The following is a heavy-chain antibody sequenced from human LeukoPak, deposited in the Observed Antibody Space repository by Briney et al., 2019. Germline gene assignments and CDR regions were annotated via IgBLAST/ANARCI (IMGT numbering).Heavy chain of an antibody. CDR1: GGSISSYY. D-gene: IGHD5-24*01. Sequence: SETLSLTCTVSGGSISSYYWSWIRQPPGKGLEWIGYIYYSGSTNYNPSLKSRVTISVDTSKNQFSLKLSSVTTADTAVYYCARRLYGYPIDYWGQGTLVTVSS. CDR3: ARRLYGYPIDY. V-gene: IGHV4-59*12. CDR2: IYYSGST. J-gene: IGHJ4*02.